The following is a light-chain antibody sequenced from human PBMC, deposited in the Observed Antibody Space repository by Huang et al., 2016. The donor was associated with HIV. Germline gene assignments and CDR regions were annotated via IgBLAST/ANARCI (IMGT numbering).Light chain of an antibody. CDR3: MQGTHWPPT. Sequence: DVELTQSPLSLPVTLGQPASISCRSSESLVYTDGNTYLNWFHQRPGQPPRRLIFKVADRDSGVPARISGRGSGTYFTLEISSVEAGDVGLYFCMQGTHWPPTFGQGTKVEFK. CDR2: KVA. V-gene: IGKV2-30*01. CDR1: ESLVYTDGNTY. J-gene: IGKJ1*01.